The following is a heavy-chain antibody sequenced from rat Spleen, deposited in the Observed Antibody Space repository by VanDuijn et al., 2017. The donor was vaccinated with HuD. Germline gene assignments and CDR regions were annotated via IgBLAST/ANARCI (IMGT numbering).Heavy chain of an antibody. J-gene: IGHJ4*01. V-gene: IGHV2-72*01. Sequence: VQLQESGPGLVQPSQTLSLTCTVSGFSLTSYHVSWVRQPPGKSLEWMGIIWAGGGTNYNSAVQSRLSISRDTSKSQVFLKMNSLQPEDTGTYYCARHLRVASGVMDAWGQGASVTVSS. D-gene: IGHD1-11*01. CDR2: IWAGGGT. CDR1: GFSLTSYH. CDR3: ARHLRVASGVMDA.